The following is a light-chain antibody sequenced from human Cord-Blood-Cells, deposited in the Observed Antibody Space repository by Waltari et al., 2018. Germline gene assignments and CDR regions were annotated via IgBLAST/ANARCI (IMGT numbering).Light chain of an antibody. Sequence: QSALTQPASVSGAPGQSITISGTGTSSDAGSYNLVSWYQQHPGKAPKLMIYEVSKRPSGVSNRFSGSKSGNTASLTISGLQAEDEADYYCCSYAGSSTLVFGGGTKLTVL. CDR3: CSYAGSSTLV. J-gene: IGLJ2*01. CDR2: EVS. CDR1: SSDAGSYNL. V-gene: IGLV2-23*02.